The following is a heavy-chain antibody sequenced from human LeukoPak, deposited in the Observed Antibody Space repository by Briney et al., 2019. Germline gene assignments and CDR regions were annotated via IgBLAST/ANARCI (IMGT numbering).Heavy chain of an antibody. D-gene: IGHD6-13*01. V-gene: IGHV3-7*01. CDR3: ARVAEAAAFDS. Sequence: GGSLRLSCAASGFTFSSYWMTWVRQAPGKGLEWVANIKQDGSEKYYVDSVRGRFTISRDNAKNSLYLQMNSLKPEDTAVYYCARVAEAAAFDSWGQGTLVTVSS. J-gene: IGHJ4*02. CDR2: IKQDGSEK. CDR1: GFTFSSYW.